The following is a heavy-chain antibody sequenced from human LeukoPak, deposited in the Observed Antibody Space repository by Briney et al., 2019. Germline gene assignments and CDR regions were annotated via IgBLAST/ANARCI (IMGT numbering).Heavy chain of an antibody. J-gene: IGHJ6*03. D-gene: IGHD1-1*01. CDR2: IYHSGST. V-gene: IGHV4-38-2*02. Sequence: SENPSLNSTVSGYSISSVYYGGWIRQPPGKGLEWIGSIYHSGSTYYNPSLKSRVTISVDTSKNQFSLKRSTVTAADTAVYYCARARDDDYYYYYRDVWGKGTTVTVSS. CDR3: ARARDDDYYYYYRDV. CDR1: GYSISSVYY.